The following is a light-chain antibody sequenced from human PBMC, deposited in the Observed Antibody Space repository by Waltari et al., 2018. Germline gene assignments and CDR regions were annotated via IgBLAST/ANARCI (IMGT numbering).Light chain of an antibody. CDR3: RQAHSYPLT. CDR2: RAS. CDR1: QSITNW. V-gene: IGKV1-5*03. J-gene: IGKJ4*01. Sequence: DIQMTQSPSTLSASVGDRVTITCRASQSITNWLAWYQQRPGQAPKLLIFRASLLERGVPSRFSGSGHGTEFTLTISGLQPDDFGTYYCRQAHSYPLTFGGGTKVEIK.